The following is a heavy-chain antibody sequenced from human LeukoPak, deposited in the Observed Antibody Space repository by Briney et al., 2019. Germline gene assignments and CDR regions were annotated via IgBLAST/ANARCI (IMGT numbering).Heavy chain of an antibody. J-gene: IGHJ4*02. Sequence: ASVKVSCKASGYTFSAHHIHWVRQAPGQGLEWMGWIAPDGRDTKYAEKFQGRMTLTVDTSITTAYMELHSLTSDDTAVYYCSGHYGPGPVWGQGTLITASS. D-gene: IGHD3-10*01. CDR1: GYTFSAHH. CDR3: SGHYGPGPV. V-gene: IGHV1-2*02. CDR2: IAPDGRDT.